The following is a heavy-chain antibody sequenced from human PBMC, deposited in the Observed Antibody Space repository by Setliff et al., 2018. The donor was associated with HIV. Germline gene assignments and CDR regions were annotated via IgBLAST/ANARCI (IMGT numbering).Heavy chain of an antibody. Sequence: ASVKVSCKASGYIFSTYNIHWVRQAPGQGLEWMGIINSSGGAASYAQRFQGRVTMTRGTSTSTVYMELSSLRSEDTAVYYCARECIGGTCPGNNFDYWGQGTLVTVSS. CDR3: ARECIGGTCPGNNFDY. V-gene: IGHV1-46*01. CDR1: GYIFSTYN. D-gene: IGHD2-15*01. CDR2: INSSGGAA. J-gene: IGHJ4*02.